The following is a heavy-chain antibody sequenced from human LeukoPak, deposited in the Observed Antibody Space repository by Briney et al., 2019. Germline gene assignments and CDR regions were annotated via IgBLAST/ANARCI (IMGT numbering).Heavy chain of an antibody. Sequence: SETLSLTCGVYGGSFSGYHWNWIRQPPGKGLEWIGYIYHSGSTNYNPSLKSRVTISLDTSMNVFSLNLNSVTDADTAVYYCARAGKNSRTYDYWGQGTLVTVSS. CDR1: GGSFSGYH. CDR2: IYHSGST. CDR3: ARAGKNSRTYDY. V-gene: IGHV4-59*01. D-gene: IGHD2/OR15-2a*01. J-gene: IGHJ4*02.